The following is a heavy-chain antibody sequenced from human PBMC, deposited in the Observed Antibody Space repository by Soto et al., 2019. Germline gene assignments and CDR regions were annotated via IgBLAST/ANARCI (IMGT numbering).Heavy chain of an antibody. CDR1: GFTFSSYS. J-gene: IGHJ6*02. V-gene: IGHV3-7*01. Sequence: ESLTLSCEASGFTFSSYSMHWVRQAPGKGLEWVANIKEDGSDKYYVDSVKGRFTISRDNAKNSLYLQMNSMRAEDTAVYFCTRDMNVWGQGTTVTVSS. CDR3: TRDMNV. CDR2: IKEDGSDK.